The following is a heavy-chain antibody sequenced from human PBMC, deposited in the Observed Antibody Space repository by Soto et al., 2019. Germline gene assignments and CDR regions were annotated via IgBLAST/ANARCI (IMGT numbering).Heavy chain of an antibody. J-gene: IGHJ3*02. Sequence: PGGSLRLSCAASGFTFSSYAMHWVRQAPGKGLEWVAVISYDGSNKYYADSVKGRFTISRDNSKNTLYLQMNSLRAEDTAVYYCARDLPYIAAAGTAPVRAFDIWGQGTMVTVSS. CDR2: ISYDGSNK. V-gene: IGHV3-30-3*01. CDR1: GFTFSSYA. D-gene: IGHD6-13*01. CDR3: ARDLPYIAAAGTAPVRAFDI.